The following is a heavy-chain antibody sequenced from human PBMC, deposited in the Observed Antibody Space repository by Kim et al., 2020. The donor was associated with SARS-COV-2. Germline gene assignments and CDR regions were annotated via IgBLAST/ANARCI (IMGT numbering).Heavy chain of an antibody. V-gene: IGHV4-59*01. CDR3: ARDGYKKVYGMDV. J-gene: IGHJ6*02. Sequence: NPSLKSRVTISVDTAKNQFSLKLSSVTAADTAVYYCARDGYKKVYGMDVWGQGTTVTVSS. D-gene: IGHD5-12*01.